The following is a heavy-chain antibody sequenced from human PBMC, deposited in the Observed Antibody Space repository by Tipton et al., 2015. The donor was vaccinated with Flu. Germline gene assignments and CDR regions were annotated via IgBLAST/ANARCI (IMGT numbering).Heavy chain of an antibody. D-gene: IGHD3-10*01. Sequence: TLSLTCTVSGGSMSSFYWSWIRKPVGKGLEWMGRMYAGGNTKYNPSLKSRVTMSVDTSKNQFSLRLTSVTAADTAVYYCARGSGSGTEMTFYVWGPGTVVTVSS. CDR3: ARGSGSGTEMTFYV. J-gene: IGHJ4*02. CDR2: MYAGGNT. V-gene: IGHV4-4*07. CDR1: GGSMSSFY.